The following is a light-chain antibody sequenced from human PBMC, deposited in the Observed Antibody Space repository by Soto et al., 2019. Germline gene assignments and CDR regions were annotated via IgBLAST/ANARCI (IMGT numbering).Light chain of an antibody. CDR1: SSDVGGYNY. CDR2: DVS. CDR3: TSYTSSSDLV. V-gene: IGLV2-14*01. Sequence: QSVLTQPASVSGSPGQSITISCTGTSSDVGGYNYVSWYQQHPGKAPKLMIYDVSNRPSGVSNRFSGSKSGNTASLTISGLQAEDGADYYCTSYTSSSDLVFGGGTKLTVL. J-gene: IGLJ2*01.